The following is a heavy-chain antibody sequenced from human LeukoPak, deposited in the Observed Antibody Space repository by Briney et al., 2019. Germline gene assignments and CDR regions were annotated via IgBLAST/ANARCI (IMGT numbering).Heavy chain of an antibody. CDR2: IGTVDDT. Sequence: GGSLRLSCAASGFTFASYTMTWVRQVTGKGLEWVSAIGTVDDTYYLGSVKGRFTISRENAKNVLYLQMSSLRVEDTAVYYRAREIRETVFTRHHYYGIDVWGQGTTVTVSS. CDR3: AREIRETVFTRHHYYGIDV. J-gene: IGHJ6*02. CDR1: GFTFASYT. D-gene: IGHD1-1*01. V-gene: IGHV3-13*01.